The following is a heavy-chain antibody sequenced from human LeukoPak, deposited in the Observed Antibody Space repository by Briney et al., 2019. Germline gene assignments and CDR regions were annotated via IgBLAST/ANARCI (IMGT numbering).Heavy chain of an antibody. J-gene: IGHJ4*02. CDR3: ARAARYYETSNFDY. CDR1: GGSISSYY. V-gene: IGHV4-4*07. CDR2: IYTSGST. D-gene: IGHD3-22*01. Sequence: PSETLSLTCTVSGGSISSYYWSWIRQPAGKGLEWIGRIYTSGSTNYNPSLKSRVTMSVDTSKNQSSLKLSSVTAADTAVYYCARAARYYETSNFDYWGQGTLVTASS.